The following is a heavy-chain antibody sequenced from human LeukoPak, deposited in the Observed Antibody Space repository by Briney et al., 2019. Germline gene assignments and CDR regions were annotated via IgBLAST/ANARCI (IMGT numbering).Heavy chain of an antibody. J-gene: IGHJ4*02. CDR2: IASNGGSE. CDR1: GFTFRTYG. D-gene: IGHD6-13*01. Sequence: PGRSLRLSCAASGFTFRTYGMHWVRQAPGKGLEWVAAIASNGGSEYYADSVKGRFTISRDNSKNTLFLQMNSLRPDDTAVYYCAKRGHYSINWYHYFDYWGQGTLVTVSS. V-gene: IGHV3-30*18. CDR3: AKRGHYSINWYHYFDY.